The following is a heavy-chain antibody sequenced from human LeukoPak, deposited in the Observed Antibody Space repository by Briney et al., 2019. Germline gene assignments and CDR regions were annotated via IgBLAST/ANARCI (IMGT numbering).Heavy chain of an antibody. Sequence: ASVKVSCKASGYTFTSYYMHWVRQAPGQGLEWMGIINPSGGSTSYAQKFQGRVTMTRDTSTSTVYMELSSLRSEDTAVYYCARVVGGVFARNLAIGSGWFDYWGQGTLVTVSS. V-gene: IGHV1-46*01. CDR3: ARVVGGVFARNLAIGSGWFDY. J-gene: IGHJ4*02. D-gene: IGHD6-19*01. CDR1: GYTFTSYY. CDR2: INPSGGST.